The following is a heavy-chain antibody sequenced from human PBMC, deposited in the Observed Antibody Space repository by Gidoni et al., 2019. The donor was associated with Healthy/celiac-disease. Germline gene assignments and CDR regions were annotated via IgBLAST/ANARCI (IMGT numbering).Heavy chain of an antibody. CDR2: IYYSGST. V-gene: IGHV4-31*03. CDR3: ARFLDIVVVPAAIGLGGMDV. J-gene: IGHJ6*02. Sequence: QVQLQESGPGLVKPSQTLSLTCTVSGGPISSGGYYGSWIRQPPGKGLEWIGCIYYSGSTYYNPSLKSRVTISVDTSKNQFSLKLSSVTAADTAVYYCARFLDIVVVPAAIGLGGMDVWGQGTTVTVSS. CDR1: GGPISSGGYY. D-gene: IGHD2-2*02.